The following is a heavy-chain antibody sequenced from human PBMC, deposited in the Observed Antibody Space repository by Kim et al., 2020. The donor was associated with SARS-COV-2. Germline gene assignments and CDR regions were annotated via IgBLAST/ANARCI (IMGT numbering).Heavy chain of an antibody. Sequence: GGSLRLSCAASGFTVSSNYMSWVRQAPGKGLEWVSVIYSGGSTYYADSVKGRFTISRDNSKNTLYLQMNSLRAEDTAVYYCARDPRTTVTSGMDVWGQGTTVTVSS. V-gene: IGHV3-53*01. D-gene: IGHD4-17*01. J-gene: IGHJ6*02. CDR2: IYSGGST. CDR3: ARDPRTTVTSGMDV. CDR1: GFTVSSNY.